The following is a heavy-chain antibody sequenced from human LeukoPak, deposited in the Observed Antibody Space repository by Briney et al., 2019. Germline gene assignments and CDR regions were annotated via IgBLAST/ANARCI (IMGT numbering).Heavy chain of an antibody. V-gene: IGHV3-23*01. CDR1: RFTLSSYA. J-gene: IGHJ4*02. CDR3: ARKDGDRSLTGYFDY. CDR2: ISGSGSST. Sequence: GGSLRLSCAASRFTLSSYAMSWVPQAPGKGLEWVSAISGSGSSTYYADSVKGRFTISRDNSKNTLYLQMNSLRAEDTAVYYCARKDGDRSLTGYFDYWGQGTLVTVSS. D-gene: IGHD4-17*01.